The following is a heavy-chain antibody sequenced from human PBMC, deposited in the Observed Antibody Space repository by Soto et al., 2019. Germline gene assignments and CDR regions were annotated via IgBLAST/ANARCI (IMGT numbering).Heavy chain of an antibody. CDR2: ISSSSSYI. J-gene: IGHJ4*02. D-gene: IGHD3-22*01. CDR3: ARDPPDRDSSGYYYFDY. CDR1: GFTFSSYS. Sequence: GGSVRLSCAASGFTFSSYSMNWVRQAPGKGLEWVSSISSSSSYIYYADSVKGRFTISRDNAKNSLYLQMNSLRAEDTAVYYCARDPPDRDSSGYYYFDYWGQGTLVTVSS. V-gene: IGHV3-21*01.